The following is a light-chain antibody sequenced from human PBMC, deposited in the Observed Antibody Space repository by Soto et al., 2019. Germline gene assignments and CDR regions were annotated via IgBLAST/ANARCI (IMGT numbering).Light chain of an antibody. Sequence: EIVMTQSPATLSVSPGERATISCRASQSVSSKLAWYQQKPGQGPRLLIYGASTRATGIPARFSGSGSGTEFTLTISSLQSEDIAVYYCQHYSTWLWTFGQGTKVEIK. CDR3: QHYSTWLWT. CDR1: QSVSSK. J-gene: IGKJ1*01. V-gene: IGKV3-15*01. CDR2: GAS.